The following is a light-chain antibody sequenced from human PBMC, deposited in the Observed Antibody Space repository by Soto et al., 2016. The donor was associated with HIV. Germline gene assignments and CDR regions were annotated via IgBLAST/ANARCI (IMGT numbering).Light chain of an antibody. V-gene: IGLV3-21*02. CDR3: QVWDSNSDHVI. CDR1: NIGGES. Sequence: SDVLTQPLSVSVAPGETARITCGGDNIGGESVHWYQQKPGQAPLLVVYDYNGRSSGIPERFSGSNSGNTATLTISRVEAGDEADYYCQVWDSNSDHVIFGGGTKLTVL. CDR2: DYN. J-gene: IGLJ2*01.